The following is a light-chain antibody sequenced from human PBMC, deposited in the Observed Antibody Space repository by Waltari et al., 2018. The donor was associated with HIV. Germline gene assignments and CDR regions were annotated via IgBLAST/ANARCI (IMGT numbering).Light chain of an antibody. J-gene: IGKJ1*01. CDR3: QQYYDIPRT. Sequence: DIVMTQSPDSLAVSLGERATINCKSSQSVLSRSNNKTFLAWYQQKPGQPPKLLIYWASTRESGVPDRFSGSGSGAHFTLTINSLQAEDVAVYFCQQYYDIPRTFGQGTNVEIK. CDR1: QSVLSRSNNKTF. CDR2: WAS. V-gene: IGKV4-1*01.